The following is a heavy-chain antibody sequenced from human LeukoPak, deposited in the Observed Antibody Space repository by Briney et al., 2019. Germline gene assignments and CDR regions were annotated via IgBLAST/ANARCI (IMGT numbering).Heavy chain of an antibody. J-gene: IGHJ4*02. Sequence: GGSLRLSCVGSGFTFSTYGMNWVRQAPGKGLEWVSGIRGNGVTTYYADSVKGRFAISRDNSKNTLYLQMNSLRAEDTAVYYCAKEARANYDFWTDYYFDYWGQGTLVTVSS. D-gene: IGHD3/OR15-3a*01. CDR3: AKEARANYDFWTDYYFDY. CDR2: IRGNGVTT. CDR1: GFTFSTYG. V-gene: IGHV3-23*01.